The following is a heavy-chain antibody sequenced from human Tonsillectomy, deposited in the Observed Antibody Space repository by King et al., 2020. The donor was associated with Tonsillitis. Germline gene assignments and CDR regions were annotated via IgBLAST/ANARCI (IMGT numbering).Heavy chain of an antibody. V-gene: IGHV3-23*04. CDR1: GFSFSSYS. Sequence: VQLVESGGGLVQPGGSVRLSCGASGFSFSSYSMSWVRQAPGKGLEWVSGFGASGGSTYYAGSVKGRFTISRDNGENTLVLQMPSLRVEDTAVYYCAKQRELEWVGRTTLADFDGWGQGTMVIVSS. J-gene: IGHJ3*01. D-gene: IGHD6-19*01. CDR2: FGASGGST. CDR3: AKQRELEWVGRTTLADFDG.